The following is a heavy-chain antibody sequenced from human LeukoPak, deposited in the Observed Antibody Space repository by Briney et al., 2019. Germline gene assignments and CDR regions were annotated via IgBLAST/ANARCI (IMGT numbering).Heavy chain of an antibody. Sequence: SGTLSLTCAVSGGSISSSNWWSWVRQPPGKGLEWIGEIHHSGSTNYNPSLKSRVTISVDKSKNQFSLKLSSVTAADTAVYYCARSLLWFGELVGPLDYWGQGTLVTVSS. CDR2: IHHSGST. V-gene: IGHV4-4*02. CDR1: GGSISSSNW. J-gene: IGHJ4*02. D-gene: IGHD3-10*01. CDR3: ARSLLWFGELVGPLDY.